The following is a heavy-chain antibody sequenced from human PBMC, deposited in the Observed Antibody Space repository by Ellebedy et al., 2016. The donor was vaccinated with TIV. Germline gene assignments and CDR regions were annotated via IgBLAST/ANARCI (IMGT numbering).Heavy chain of an antibody. D-gene: IGHD2/OR15-2a*01. CDR2: ISYSGST. V-gene: IGHV4-59*01. CDR3: ARDLWPIDY. J-gene: IGHJ4*02. CDR1: GGSISSYY. Sequence: MPSETLSLTCTISGGSISSYYWSWIRQPPGKGLEWIGYISYSGSTNYNPSLKSRVTISVDTSKNQFSLKLSSVTAADTAVYYCARDLWPIDYWGQGTLVTVSS.